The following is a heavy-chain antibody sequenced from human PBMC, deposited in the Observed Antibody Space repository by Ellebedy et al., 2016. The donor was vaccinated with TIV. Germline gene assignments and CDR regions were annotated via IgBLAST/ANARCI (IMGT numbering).Heavy chain of an antibody. CDR3: ARVHYYDSSGYRNWFDP. Sequence: AASVQVSCKASGYTFTSYAMHWVRQAPGHGLEWLGWINTNTGNPTYAQGFTGRFVFSLDTSVSTAYLQISRLKAEDTAGYYCARVHYYDSSGYRNWFDPWGQGTLVTVSS. V-gene: IGHV7-4-1*02. CDR1: GYTFTSYA. CDR2: INTNTGNP. D-gene: IGHD3-22*01. J-gene: IGHJ5*02.